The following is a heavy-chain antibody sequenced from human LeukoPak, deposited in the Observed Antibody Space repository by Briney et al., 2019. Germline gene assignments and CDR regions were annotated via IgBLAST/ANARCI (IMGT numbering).Heavy chain of an antibody. CDR3: ARVGYSYGLDY. CDR1: GGSISSYY. CDR2: IYYSGNT. V-gene: IGHV4-59*01. J-gene: IGHJ4*02. Sequence: PSETLSLTCSVSGGSISSYYWSWIRQFPGKGLEWIGHIYYSGNTNYNPSLKSRVTISIDTSKNHFSLNLSSVTAADTAVYYCARVGYSYGLDYWGQGTLVTVSS. D-gene: IGHD5-18*01.